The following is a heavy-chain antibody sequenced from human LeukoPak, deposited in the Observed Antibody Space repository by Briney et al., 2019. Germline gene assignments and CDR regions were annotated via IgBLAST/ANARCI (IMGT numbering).Heavy chain of an antibody. V-gene: IGHV3-23*01. CDR1: GFTFNNFA. D-gene: IGHD3-10*01. CDR3: TKVLVRGVMALVYFDS. CDR2: LSGSGGST. J-gene: IGHJ4*02. Sequence: GGSLRLSCATSGFTFNNFAMSWIRQAPGKGLEWVAALSGSGGSTYYADSVKGRFTISRDNSKDTLYLQMHSLRAEDTAIYFCTKVLVRGVMALVYFDSWGQGTLVTVSS.